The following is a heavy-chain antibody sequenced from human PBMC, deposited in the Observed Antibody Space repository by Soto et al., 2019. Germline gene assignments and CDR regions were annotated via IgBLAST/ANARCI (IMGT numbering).Heavy chain of an antibody. CDR3: ARGGDSVLMVYGRENGLGV. D-gene: IGHD2-8*01. J-gene: IGHJ6*02. CDR2: IWYDGSFK. V-gene: IGHV3-33*01. CDR1: GFSFSNYG. Sequence: GGSLRLSCAASGFSFSNYGMHWVRQAPGKGLEWVAFIWYDGSFKHFADSVKGRFTISRDNSKNSLYLQMNSLRAEDTAVYYCARGGDSVLMVYGRENGLGVWGQGTTVTVSS.